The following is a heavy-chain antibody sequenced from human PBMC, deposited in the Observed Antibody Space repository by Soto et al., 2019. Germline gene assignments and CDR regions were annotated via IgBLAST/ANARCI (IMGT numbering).Heavy chain of an antibody. CDR1: GFSFSTHY. CDR2: INRDSTVI. V-gene: IGHV3-48*01. CDR3: LNGDDY. J-gene: IGHJ4*02. Sequence: EEQLVESGGGLVQPGGSLRLSCAASGFSFSTHYMNWVRQSPGKGLEWVSSINRDSTVIYYADSVKGRFTISRDNARNSLSLQMNSLRAEGTAVYYCLNGDDYVGPGTMVTVSS.